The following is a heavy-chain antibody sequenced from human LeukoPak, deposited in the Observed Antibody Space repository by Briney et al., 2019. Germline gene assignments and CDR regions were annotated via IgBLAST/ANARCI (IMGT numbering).Heavy chain of an antibody. Sequence: TSETLSLTCTVSGGSISSYYWSWIRQPPGKGLEWIGYIYYSGSTNYNPSLKSRVTISVDTSKNQFSLKLSSVTAADTAVYYCARDSEYYDSSGYLLRGFDYWGQGTLVTVSS. CDR1: GGSISSYY. CDR2: IYYSGST. CDR3: ARDSEYYDSSGYLLRGFDY. J-gene: IGHJ4*02. V-gene: IGHV4-59*01. D-gene: IGHD3-22*01.